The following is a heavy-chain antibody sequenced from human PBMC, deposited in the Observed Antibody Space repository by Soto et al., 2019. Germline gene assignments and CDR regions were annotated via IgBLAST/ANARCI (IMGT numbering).Heavy chain of an antibody. D-gene: IGHD3-22*01. CDR2: ISTYNGNT. CDR3: ARGPTDYYDNSANYFLDY. V-gene: IGHV1-18*01. J-gene: IGHJ4*02. CDR1: GSTFITYG. Sequence: QVQLVQSGAEVKKPGASVKVSCKASGSTFITYGVSWVRQAPGQGLDWLGWISTYNGNTRYAERLQGRVTMTTDTTTNTAYMELRYLRSDDTAVYYCARGPTDYYDNSANYFLDYWGQGTLVTVSS.